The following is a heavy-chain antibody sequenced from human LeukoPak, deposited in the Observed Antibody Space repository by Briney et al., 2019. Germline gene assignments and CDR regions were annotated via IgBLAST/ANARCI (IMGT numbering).Heavy chain of an antibody. D-gene: IGHD1-26*01. J-gene: IGHJ4*02. Sequence: SETLSLTCTVSGGSISNYYWSWIRQPPGKGLEWLGFIHYSGSSNYNPSLKSRVTLSVDTSKNQVSLKMTSVTAADTAVYYCARGVDYYPGKFDYWGQGTLVTVSS. CDR2: IHYSGSS. CDR1: GGSISNYY. CDR3: ARGVDYYPGKFDY. V-gene: IGHV4-59*08.